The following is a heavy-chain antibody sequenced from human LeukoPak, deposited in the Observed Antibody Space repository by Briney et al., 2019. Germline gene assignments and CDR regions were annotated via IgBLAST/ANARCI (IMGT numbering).Heavy chain of an antibody. V-gene: IGHV3-15*01. CDR1: GFTFSSYA. CDR3: STDSYS. CDR2: IKSKPSGGRI. Sequence: GGSLRLSCAASGFTFSSYAMSWVRQAPGKGLEWVGRIKSKPSGGRIDYAEPVKGRFSISRDDSNNILYLQMSSLKTEDTAVYYCSTDSYSWGQGTPVTVSS. J-gene: IGHJ4*02.